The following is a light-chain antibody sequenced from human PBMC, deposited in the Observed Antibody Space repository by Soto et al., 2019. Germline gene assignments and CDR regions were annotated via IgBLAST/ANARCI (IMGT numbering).Light chain of an antibody. V-gene: IGKV1-8*01. J-gene: IGKJ4*01. CDR1: QGISSY. CDR3: QQYYSYRGLT. CDR2: AAS. Sequence: AIRMTQSPSSLSASTGDRVTITCRASQGISSYLAWYQQKPGKAPKLLIYAASTLQSGVPSRFSGSGSGTDFTLTISCLQSADFATYYCQQYYSYRGLTFGRGTKVEIK.